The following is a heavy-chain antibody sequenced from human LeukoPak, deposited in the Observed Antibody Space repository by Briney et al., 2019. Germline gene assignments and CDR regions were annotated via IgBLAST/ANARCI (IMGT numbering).Heavy chain of an antibody. Sequence: GGSLRLSCAASAFTFSSYAMTWVRQAPGKGLECVSGISGSGDSTYYADSVKGRFTISRDNSKNTLYLQMNSLRAEDTAVYYCAKGLHLWLSVGDYWGQGTLVTVSS. CDR1: AFTFSSYA. CDR2: ISGSGDST. J-gene: IGHJ4*02. D-gene: IGHD5-18*01. V-gene: IGHV3-23*01. CDR3: AKGLHLWLSVGDY.